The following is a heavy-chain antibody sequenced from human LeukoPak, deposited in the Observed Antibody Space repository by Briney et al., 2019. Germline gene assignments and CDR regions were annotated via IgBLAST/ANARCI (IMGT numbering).Heavy chain of an antibody. CDR2: IYYSGST. D-gene: IGHD5-12*01. J-gene: IGHJ4*02. CDR3: ASAAGWLRFDF. V-gene: IGHV4-59*01. CDR1: GGSISTYY. Sequence: PSETLSLTCTVSGGSISTYYWSWIRQPPGKGLEWIGYIYYSGSTNYNPSLKSRVTTSVDTSKNQFSLKLSSVTAADTAVYYCASAAGWLRFDFWGQGTLVTVSS.